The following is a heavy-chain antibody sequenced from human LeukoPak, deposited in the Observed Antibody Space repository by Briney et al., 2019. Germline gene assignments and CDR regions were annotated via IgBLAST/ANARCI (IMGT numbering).Heavy chain of an antibody. CDR1: GFTFSSYW. D-gene: IGHD3-10*01. Sequence: QPGGSLRLSCAASGFTFSSYWMHWVRQAPGKGLVWVSRINSDGSSTSYADSAKGRFTISRDNAKNTLYLQMNSLRAEDTAVYYCAREGGSGSYYYYYGMDVWGQGTTVTVSS. CDR3: AREGGSGSYYYYYGMDV. J-gene: IGHJ6*02. V-gene: IGHV3-74*01. CDR2: INSDGSST.